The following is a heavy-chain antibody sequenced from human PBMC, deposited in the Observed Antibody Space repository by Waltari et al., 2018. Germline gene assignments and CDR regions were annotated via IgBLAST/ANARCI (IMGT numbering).Heavy chain of an antibody. Sequence: EVQLVESGGGLVQPGGSLRLSCAASGFTFSSYWMHWVRQAPGKGLVWVSRINSDGSSTSYADSVKGRFTISRDNAKNTLYLQMNSLRAEDTAVYYCAREAGPNGSGWYLWFDPWGQGTLVTVSS. J-gene: IGHJ5*02. CDR1: GFTFSSYW. CDR2: INSDGSST. CDR3: AREAGPNGSGWYLWFDP. V-gene: IGHV3-74*01. D-gene: IGHD6-19*01.